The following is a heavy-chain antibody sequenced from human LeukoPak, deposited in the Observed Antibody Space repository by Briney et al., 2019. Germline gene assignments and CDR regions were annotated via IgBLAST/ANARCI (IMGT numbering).Heavy chain of an antibody. V-gene: IGHV3-11*01. D-gene: IGHD5-12*01. J-gene: IGHJ5*02. CDR3: ARDMWRYRLLRWFDP. Sequence: GGSLRLSCAASGFTFSDYYMSWIRQAPGEGLEWVSYISSSGSTIYYADSVKGRFTISRDNAKNSLYLQMNSLRAEDTAVYYCARDMWRYRLLRWFDPWGQGTLVTVSS. CDR2: ISSSGSTI. CDR1: GFTFSDYY.